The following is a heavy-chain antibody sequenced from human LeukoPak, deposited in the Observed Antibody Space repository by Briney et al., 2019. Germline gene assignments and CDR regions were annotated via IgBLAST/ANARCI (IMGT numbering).Heavy chain of an antibody. V-gene: IGHV1-8*01. J-gene: IGHJ5*02. CDR3: ARGRVDDYGDYGWSDP. CDR2: MNPNSGNT. CDR1: GYTFTSYD. Sequence: ASVKVSCKASGYTFTSYDINWVRQATGQGLEWMGWMNPNSGNTGYAQKFQGRVTMTRNTSISTAYMELSSLRSEDTAVYYCARGRVDDYGDYGWSDPWGQGTLVTVSS. D-gene: IGHD4-17*01.